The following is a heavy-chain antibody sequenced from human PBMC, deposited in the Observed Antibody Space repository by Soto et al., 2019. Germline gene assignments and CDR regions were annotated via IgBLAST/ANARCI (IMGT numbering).Heavy chain of an antibody. Sequence: GGSLRLSCASSGFTFSSYAMSWVRQAPGKGLEWVSAISGSGGSTYYADSVKGRFTISRDNSKNTLYLQMNSLRAEDTAVYYCAKGGRVATIMVLRWYYYGMDVWGQGTTVTVSS. CDR3: AKGGRVATIMVLRWYYYGMDV. D-gene: IGHD5-12*01. V-gene: IGHV3-23*01. J-gene: IGHJ6*02. CDR1: GFTFSSYA. CDR2: ISGSGGST.